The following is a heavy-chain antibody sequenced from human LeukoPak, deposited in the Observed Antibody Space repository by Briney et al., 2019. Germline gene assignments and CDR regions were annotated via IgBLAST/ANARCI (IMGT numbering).Heavy chain of an antibody. Sequence: SVKVSCKASGGTFSSYAISWVRQAPGQGLEWMGRIIPILGIANYAQKFQGRVTITADKSTSTAYMELSSLRSEDTAVYYCARDPDDYGGNSPFDYWSQGTLVTVSS. V-gene: IGHV1-69*04. CDR2: IIPILGIA. J-gene: IGHJ4*02. CDR3: ARDPDDYGGNSPFDY. D-gene: IGHD4-23*01. CDR1: GGTFSSYA.